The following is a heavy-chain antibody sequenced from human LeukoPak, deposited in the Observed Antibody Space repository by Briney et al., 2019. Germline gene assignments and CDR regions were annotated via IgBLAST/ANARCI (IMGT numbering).Heavy chain of an antibody. J-gene: IGHJ4*02. CDR1: GASITSYY. CDR3: ARDQESGY. CDR2: IYTREGT. V-gene: IGHV4-4*07. Sequence: SETLSLTCTVPGASITSYYWNWIRQPAGKGLEWIGRIYTREGTNYNPSLKSRVTISLDTSKNQFFLKLTSVTAADTAVYYCARDQESGYWGLGTPVTISS. D-gene: IGHD2-15*01.